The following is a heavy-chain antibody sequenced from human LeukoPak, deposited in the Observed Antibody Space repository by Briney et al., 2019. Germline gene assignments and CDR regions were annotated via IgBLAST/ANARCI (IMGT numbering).Heavy chain of an antibody. Sequence: SGGSLRLSCAASGFTFSNYWMSWVRQAPKKGLEWVANIKRDGSEKYYVDSVKGRFTISRDNAKNSLYLQMDSLRAEDTAVYYCARTYYDFWSGPSYYMDVWGKGTTVTVSS. V-gene: IGHV3-7*01. J-gene: IGHJ6*03. D-gene: IGHD3-3*01. CDR1: GFTFSNYW. CDR3: ARTYYDFWSGPSYYMDV. CDR2: IKRDGSEK.